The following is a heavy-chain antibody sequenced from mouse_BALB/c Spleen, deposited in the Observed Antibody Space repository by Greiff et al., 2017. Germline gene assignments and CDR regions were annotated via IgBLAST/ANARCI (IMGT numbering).Heavy chain of an antibody. Sequence: EVMLVESGPGLVKPSQSLSLTCTVTGYSITSDYAWNWIRQFPGNKLEWMGYISYSGSTSYNPSLKSRISITRDTSKNQFFLQLNSVTTEDTATYYCARRGLRRDYYAMDYWGQGTSVTVSS. CDR3: ARRGLRRDYYAMDY. CDR1: GYSITSDYA. V-gene: IGHV3-2*02. D-gene: IGHD2-4*01. J-gene: IGHJ4*01. CDR2: ISYSGST.